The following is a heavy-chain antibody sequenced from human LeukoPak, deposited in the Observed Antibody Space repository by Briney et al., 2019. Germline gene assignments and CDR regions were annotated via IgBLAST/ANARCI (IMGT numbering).Heavy chain of an antibody. CDR1: GFTFSSFA. J-gene: IGHJ5*02. CDR3: ARGDRGTAAGNNWFNP. Sequence: GGSLRLSCAASGFTFSSFALTWVRKGPGKGLEWVSGTSGSGGNTYYADSVKGRFTISRDNSKNTLYLQMNSLRVEDTAVYYCARGDRGTAAGNNWFNPWGQGTLVTVSS. D-gene: IGHD6-13*01. V-gene: IGHV3-23*01. CDR2: TSGSGGNT.